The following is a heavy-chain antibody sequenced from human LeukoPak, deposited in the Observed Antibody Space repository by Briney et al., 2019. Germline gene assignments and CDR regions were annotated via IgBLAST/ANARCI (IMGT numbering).Heavy chain of an antibody. Sequence: EGSLRLSCAASGFTFSSYDMHWVRQATGKGLEWVSAIGTAGDTYYPGSVKGRFTISRENAKNSLYLQMNSLRAGDTAVYYCARGRRDDSSGYHPYYFDYWGQGTLVTVSS. CDR2: IGTAGDT. CDR3: ARGRRDDSSGYHPYYFDY. J-gene: IGHJ4*02. D-gene: IGHD3-22*01. V-gene: IGHV3-13*01. CDR1: GFTFSSYD.